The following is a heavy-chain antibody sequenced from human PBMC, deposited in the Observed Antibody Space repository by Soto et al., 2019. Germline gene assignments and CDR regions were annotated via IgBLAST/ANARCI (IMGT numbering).Heavy chain of an antibody. CDR2: ISSNSITT. D-gene: IGHD1-26*01. V-gene: IGHV3-23*01. J-gene: IGHJ4*02. CDR3: ARGRVVGATVPFDH. CDR1: GFTFSNYA. Sequence: GGSLGLSCAASGFTFSNYAMSWVRQAPGKGLEWVSVISSNSITTHYADSVKGRFTISRDNAKNSLYLQMNSLRAEDTALYYCARGRVVGATVPFDHWGQGTLVTVSS.